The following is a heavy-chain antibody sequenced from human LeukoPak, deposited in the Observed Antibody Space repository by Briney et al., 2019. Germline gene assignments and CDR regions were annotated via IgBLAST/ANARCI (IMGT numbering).Heavy chain of an antibody. J-gene: IGHJ3*02. CDR3: ARGWVVATGGFDM. CDR2: IYSGGPT. V-gene: IGHV3-53*01. CDR1: GFTVSLYY. D-gene: IGHD2-8*02. Sequence: PGGSLRLSCAASGFTVSLYYMTWVRQAPGKGLERVSVIYSGGPTYYADSVKGRFTISRDNSKNTVYLQMNSLRGEDTAVYFCARGWVVATGGFDMWGQGTMVTVSS.